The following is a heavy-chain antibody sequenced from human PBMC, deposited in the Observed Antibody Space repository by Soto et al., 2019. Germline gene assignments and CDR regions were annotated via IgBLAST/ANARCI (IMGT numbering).Heavy chain of an antibody. V-gene: IGHV3-23*01. CDR2: ISGSGDNT. J-gene: IGHJ6*02. Sequence: GGSLRLSCAASGFTFSSYAMSWVRQAPGKGLEWVSAISGSGDNTYFADSVKGRFTNSRDNSKNTLYLQMNSLRAEDTAVYYCAKGRMNGMDVWGQGTTVTVSS. CDR1: GFTFSSYA. D-gene: IGHD2-15*01. CDR3: AKGRMNGMDV.